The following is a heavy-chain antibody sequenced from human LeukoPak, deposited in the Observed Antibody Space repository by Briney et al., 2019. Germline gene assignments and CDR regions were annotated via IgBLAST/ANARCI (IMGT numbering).Heavy chain of an antibody. CDR1: GYTFTSYG. CDR3: ARVWGYCTGTSCLDY. D-gene: IGHD2-2*01. CDR2: ISAYNGNT. Sequence: ASVKVSCKASGYTFTSYGISWVRQAPGQGLEWMGWISAYNGNTNYAQKLQGRVTMTTDTSTSAAYMELRSLRSDDTAVYYCARVWGYCTGTSCLDYWGQGTLVTVSS. V-gene: IGHV1-18*01. J-gene: IGHJ4*02.